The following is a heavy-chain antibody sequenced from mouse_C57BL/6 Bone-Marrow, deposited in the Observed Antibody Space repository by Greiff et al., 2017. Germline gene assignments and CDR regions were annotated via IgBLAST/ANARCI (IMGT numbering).Heavy chain of an antibody. CDR1: GYTFTSYW. CDR2: IHPNSGST. V-gene: IGHV1-64*01. Sequence: QVQLQQPGAELVKPGASVKLSCKASGYTFTSYWMHWVQQRPGQGLEWIGMIHPNSGSTNYNEKFTSKATLTVDTSSNSAYLQLSSLTSEDTAVYYCTTRDYYGSSFMDYWGQGTSVTVSS. J-gene: IGHJ4*01. CDR3: TTRDYYGSSFMDY. D-gene: IGHD1-1*01.